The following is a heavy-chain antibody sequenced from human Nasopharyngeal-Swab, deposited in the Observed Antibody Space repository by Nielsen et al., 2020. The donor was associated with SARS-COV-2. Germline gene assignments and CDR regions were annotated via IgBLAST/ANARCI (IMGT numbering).Heavy chain of an antibody. Sequence: GGSLRLSCAASGFTFSSYAIHWVRQAPGKGLEWVALISYDGSNKYYADSVKGRFTISRDNSKNTLYLQMNSLRAEDTAVYYCAIAPGYSSGWNNYWGQGTLVTVSS. CDR3: AIAPGYSSGWNNY. J-gene: IGHJ4*02. CDR1: GFTFSSYA. D-gene: IGHD6-19*01. V-gene: IGHV3-30*04. CDR2: ISYDGSNK.